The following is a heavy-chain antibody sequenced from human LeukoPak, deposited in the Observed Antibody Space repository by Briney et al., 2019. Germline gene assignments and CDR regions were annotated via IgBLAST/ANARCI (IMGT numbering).Heavy chain of an antibody. V-gene: IGHV4-59*08. J-gene: IGHJ6*02. D-gene: IGHD3-16*01. Sequence: SETLSLTCTVSGGSISSYYWSWIRQPPGKGREWIGYIYYSGSTNYNLSLKSRVTISVDTSKNQFSLKLSSVTAADTAVYYCALRQSYYYGLDVWGQGTTVTVSS. CDR2: IYYSGST. CDR3: ALRQSYYYGLDV. CDR1: GGSISSYY.